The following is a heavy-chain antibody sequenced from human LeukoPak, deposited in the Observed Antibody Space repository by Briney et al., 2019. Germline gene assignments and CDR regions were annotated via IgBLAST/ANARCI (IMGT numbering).Heavy chain of an antibody. Sequence: GASVKVSCKASGYTFTDYYMHWVRQAPGQGREWMGIINPSGGSTSYAQRFQGRVTMTRDMSTSTVYMELSSLRSEDTAVYYCAAGGLRYFSRFDPWGQGTLVTVSS. V-gene: IGHV1-46*01. CDR2: INPSGGST. CDR3: AAGGLRYFSRFDP. D-gene: IGHD5-12*01. J-gene: IGHJ5*02. CDR1: GYTFTDYY.